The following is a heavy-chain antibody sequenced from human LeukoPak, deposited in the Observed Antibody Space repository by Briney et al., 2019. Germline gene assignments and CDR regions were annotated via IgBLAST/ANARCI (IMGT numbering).Heavy chain of an antibody. D-gene: IGHD6-19*01. J-gene: IGHJ4*02. Sequence: SETLSLTCAVYGGSFSGYYWSWIRQPPGKGLEWIGEINHSGSTNYNPSLKSRVTISVDTSKNQFSLKLSSVTAADTAVYYCARDDSSGHFDYWGQGTLVTVSS. CDR3: ARDDSSGHFDY. CDR1: GGSFSGYY. CDR2: INHSGST. V-gene: IGHV4-34*01.